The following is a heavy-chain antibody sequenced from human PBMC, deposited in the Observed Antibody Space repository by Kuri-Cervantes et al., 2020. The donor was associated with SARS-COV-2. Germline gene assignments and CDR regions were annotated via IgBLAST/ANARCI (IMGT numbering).Heavy chain of an antibody. CDR3: ARVRGLGPADSSAFRGSYFDY. D-gene: IGHD3-22*01. V-gene: IGHV1-69*10. J-gene: IGHJ4*02. CDR2: IIPVLQII. Sequence: SVKVSCKASGGTFSSYAISWVRQAPGQGLEWMGGIIPVLQIIKYAQRFQGRVTITADPSASTVYMDLSGLGSEDTAVYYCARVRGLGPADSSAFRGSYFDYWGQGTLVTVSS. CDR1: GGTFSSYA.